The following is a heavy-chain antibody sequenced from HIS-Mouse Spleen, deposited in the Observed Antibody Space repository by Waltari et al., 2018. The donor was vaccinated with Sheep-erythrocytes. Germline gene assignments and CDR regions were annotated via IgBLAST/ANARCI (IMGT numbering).Heavy chain of an antibody. J-gene: IGHJ6*02. CDR1: GYTFTSYG. Sequence: QVQLVQSGAEVKKPGASVKVSCKASGYTFTSYGISWVRQAPGQGLEWMGWVSDYNGNTNYARKLQGRITMTTDTSTSTAYMELRSLRSDDTAVYYCARENARRDYYYYGMDVWGQGTTVTVSS. D-gene: IGHD6-6*01. CDR3: ARENARRDYYYYGMDV. CDR2: VSDYNGNT. V-gene: IGHV1-18*01.